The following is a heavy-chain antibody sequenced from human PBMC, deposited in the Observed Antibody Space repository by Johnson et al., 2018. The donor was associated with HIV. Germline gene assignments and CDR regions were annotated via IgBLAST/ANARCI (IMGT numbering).Heavy chain of an antibody. J-gene: IGHJ3*01. D-gene: IGHD5-12*01. CDR3: ASGDDDGC. Sequence: QVQLVESGGGVVRPGRSLRLSCAASGFTFSNYPMHWVRQAPGKGLEWVAVISFDGSNKYYTDSVTGRFTISSDNSKNTLFLQMNSLRAEDTAVYFCASGDDDGCWGQGTMVTVSS. CDR1: GFTFSNYP. CDR2: ISFDGSNK. V-gene: IGHV3-30*14.